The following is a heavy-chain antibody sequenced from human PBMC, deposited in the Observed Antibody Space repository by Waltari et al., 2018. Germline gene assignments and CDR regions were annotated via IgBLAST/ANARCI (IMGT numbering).Heavy chain of an antibody. J-gene: IGHJ4*02. D-gene: IGHD3-22*01. CDR2: ITPIFGTT. CDR3: ARGAHYYDSSAYRDY. CDR1: GGNFRSYA. V-gene: IGHV1-69*13. Sequence: QVQLGQSGAEVKKPGSSVKVSCKASGGNFRSYASSWVRQAPGQGLEWMGRITPIFGTTNYAQKFQGRVTITADKSTSTAYMELSSLRSEDTAVYYCARGAHYYDSSAYRDYWGQGTLVTVSS.